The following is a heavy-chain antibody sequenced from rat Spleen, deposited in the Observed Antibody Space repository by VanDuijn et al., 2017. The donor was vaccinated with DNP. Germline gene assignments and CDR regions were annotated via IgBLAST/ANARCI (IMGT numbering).Heavy chain of an antibody. CDR2: ISTIGDNS. CDR3: ARRSFDY. Sequence: EVQLVESGGGLVQPGRSLKLSCVASGFTFNKYGMAWVRQAPTQGLEWVASISTIGDNSYYRDSVKGRFTISRDNAKNTQYLQMDSLRSEDTATYYCARRSFDYWGQGVMVTVSS. V-gene: IGHV5S13*01. CDR1: GFTFNKYG. J-gene: IGHJ2*01.